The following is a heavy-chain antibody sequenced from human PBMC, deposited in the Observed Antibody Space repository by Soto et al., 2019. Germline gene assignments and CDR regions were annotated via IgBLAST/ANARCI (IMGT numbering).Heavy chain of an antibody. CDR1: GDSISTNNW. J-gene: IGHJ5*01. Sequence: QVQLQESGPGLVKPSGTLSLTCTVSGDSISTNNWWHWVRQTPGKGLEWIAEIHHTGNINYTPSLKSLVTMSIDQSKTQFSLTLTSVTAADTAVYYCARERGAGTYQGFDFWGQGTLVTVSS. D-gene: IGHD1-26*01. CDR3: ARERGAGTYQGFDF. CDR2: IHHTGNI. V-gene: IGHV4-4*02.